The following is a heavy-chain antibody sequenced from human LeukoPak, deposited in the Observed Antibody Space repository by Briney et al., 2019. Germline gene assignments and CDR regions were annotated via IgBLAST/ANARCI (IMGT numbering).Heavy chain of an antibody. V-gene: IGHV3-33*06. J-gene: IGHJ4*02. CDR1: GFSFSSYG. CDR3: AKVGYGDYYFDY. Sequence: PGRSLRLSCAASGFSFSSYGMHWVRQAPGKGLEWVAVIWYDGSNKYYADSVKGRFTISRDNSKNTLYLQMSSRRAEDTAAYYCAKVGYGDYYFDYWGQGTLVTVSS. D-gene: IGHD4-17*01. CDR2: IWYDGSNK.